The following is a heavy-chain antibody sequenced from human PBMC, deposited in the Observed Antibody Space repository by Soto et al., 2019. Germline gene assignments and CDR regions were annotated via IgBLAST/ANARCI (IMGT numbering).Heavy chain of an antibody. J-gene: IGHJ4*02. D-gene: IGHD3-9*01. Sequence: PSETLSLTCVISGDSVSTNSGAWNWIRQSPSRGLEWLGRTFYRSRWYSDYADSVKGRININSDTSKNQFSPQLSSVTPEDTAVYYCARAGSTMYRLHPHFDYWGQGTLVTVSS. V-gene: IGHV6-1*01. CDR1: GDSVSTNSGA. CDR2: TFYRSRWYS. CDR3: ARAGSTMYRLHPHFDY.